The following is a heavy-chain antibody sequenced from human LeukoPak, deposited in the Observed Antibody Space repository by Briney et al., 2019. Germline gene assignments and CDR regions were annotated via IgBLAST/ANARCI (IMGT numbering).Heavy chain of an antibody. CDR1: GFTFSIYS. J-gene: IGHJ4*02. Sequence: PGVPLSLSCSASGFTFSIYSMHWVRQAPGKALEHVSTINTTGDDTYYADSVKGRFTISRDNSKKTLYLQMSSLRAEDTAVYYCVKDLRGGGYYTSFDYWGQGTLVTVSS. CDR2: INTTGDDT. V-gene: IGHV3-64D*09. CDR3: VKDLRGGGYYTSFDY. D-gene: IGHD3-10*01.